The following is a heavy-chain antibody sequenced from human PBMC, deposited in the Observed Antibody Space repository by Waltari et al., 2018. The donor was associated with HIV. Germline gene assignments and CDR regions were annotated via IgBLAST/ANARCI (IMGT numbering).Heavy chain of an antibody. V-gene: IGHV3-33*01. CDR1: GLPFNNYG. CDR3: ARDQEFMTTVTPLAY. D-gene: IGHD4-4*01. J-gene: IGHJ4*02. Sequence: QVQLVESGGGVVQPGGSLRLSCAASGLPFNNYGIHWVRQAPGKGLEWEAVVWYDGSKTYYEGSVKGRFTISRDTSKNTVYLQMSSLRAEDTALYYCARDQEFMTTVTPLAYWGQGTPVTVSS. CDR2: VWYDGSKT.